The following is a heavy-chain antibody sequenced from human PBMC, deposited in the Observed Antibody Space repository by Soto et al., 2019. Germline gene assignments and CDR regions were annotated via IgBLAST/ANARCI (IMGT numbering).Heavy chain of an antibody. CDR1: GFTFSSYS. V-gene: IGHV3-21*01. CDR3: AGAKYYFDSRGRYH. J-gene: IGHJ5*02. D-gene: IGHD3-22*01. Sequence: EVQLVESGGGLVKPGGSLRLSCAASGFTFSSYSMNWVRQAPGKGLEWVSSISSSRSYIYYAASVKGRFPIARDNAKNSLCLIMNTLRAEDTAVYYCAGAKYYFDSRGRYHWGQGTLFTVSS. CDR2: ISSSRSYI.